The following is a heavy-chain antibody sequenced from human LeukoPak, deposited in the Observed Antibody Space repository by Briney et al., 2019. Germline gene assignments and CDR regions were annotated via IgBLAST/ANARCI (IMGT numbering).Heavy chain of an antibody. Sequence: GGSLRLSCAASGFTFSSYAMSWVRQAPGKGLEWVSAISGSGGSTYYADSVKGRFTISRDNSKNTLYLQMNCLRAEDTAVYYCAKDRYWGSTVTTLFDYWGQGTLVTVSS. CDR1: GFTFSSYA. D-gene: IGHD4-17*01. V-gene: IGHV3-23*01. CDR3: AKDRYWGSTVTTLFDY. CDR2: ISGSGGST. J-gene: IGHJ4*02.